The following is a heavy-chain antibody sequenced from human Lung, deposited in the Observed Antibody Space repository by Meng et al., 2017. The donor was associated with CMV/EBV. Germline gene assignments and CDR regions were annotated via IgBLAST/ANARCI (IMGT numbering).Heavy chain of an antibody. V-gene: IGHV3-30-3*01. CDR2: ISYDGSNK. CDR1: GFTFSSYA. D-gene: IGHD6-6*01. J-gene: IGHJ6*02. Sequence: SXAAPGFTFSSYAMHWVRQAPGKGLEWVAVISYDGSNKYYADSVKGRFTISRDNSKNTLYLQMNSLRAEDTAVYYCARDSGSSSFYYYYGMDVWGQGXTVTVSS. CDR3: ARDSGSSSFYYYYGMDV.